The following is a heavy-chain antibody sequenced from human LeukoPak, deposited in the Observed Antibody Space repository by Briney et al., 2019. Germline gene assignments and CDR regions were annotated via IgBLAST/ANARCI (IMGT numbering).Heavy chain of an antibody. CDR1: GFTFDDYA. CDR3: ARGTIAAAGYYYFDY. V-gene: IGHV3-43*02. D-gene: IGHD6-13*01. Sequence: PGGSLRLSCAASGFTFDDYAMHWVRQAPGKGLEWVSLISGDGGSTYYADSVKGRFTISRDNSKNSLYLQMNSLRAEDTAVYYCARGTIAAAGYYYFDYWGQGTQVTVSS. CDR2: ISGDGGST. J-gene: IGHJ4*02.